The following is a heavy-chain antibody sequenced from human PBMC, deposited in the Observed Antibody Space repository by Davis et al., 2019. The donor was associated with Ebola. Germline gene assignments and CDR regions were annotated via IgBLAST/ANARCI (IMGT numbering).Heavy chain of an antibody. CDR3: ARDRIAAAGRELDY. CDR2: INPNSGGT. Sequence: ASVKVSCNASGYTFTSYGISWVRQAPGQGLEWMGWINPNSGGTNYAQKFQGRVTMTRDTSISTAYMELSSLRSEDTAVYYCARDRIAAAGRELDYWGQGTLVTVSS. J-gene: IGHJ4*02. D-gene: IGHD6-13*01. CDR1: GYTFTSYG. V-gene: IGHV1-2*02.